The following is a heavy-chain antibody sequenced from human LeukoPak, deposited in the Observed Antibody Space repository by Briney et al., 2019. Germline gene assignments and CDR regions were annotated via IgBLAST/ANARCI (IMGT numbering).Heavy chain of an antibody. Sequence: GGSLRLSCAASGFTFGSYAMTCVRQAPGKGLEWVSAIRGSGTGTYYADSVKGRFTISRDNSKNTLYLHMNSLRAEDTAIYYCAKHNGAAAGVPYYFDSWGQGTLVTVSS. CDR1: GFTFGSYA. D-gene: IGHD6-13*01. J-gene: IGHJ4*02. CDR3: AKHNGAAAGVPYYFDS. V-gene: IGHV3-23*01. CDR2: IRGSGTGT.